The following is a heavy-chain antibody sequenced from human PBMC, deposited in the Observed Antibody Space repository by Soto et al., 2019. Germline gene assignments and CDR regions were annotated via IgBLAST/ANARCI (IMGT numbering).Heavy chain of an antibody. CDR2: INAGNGNT. CDR1: GYTFTSYA. V-gene: IGHV1-3*01. Sequence: ASVKVSCKASGYTFTSYAMHWVRQAPGQRLEWMGWINAGNGNTKYSQKFQGRVTITRDTSASTAYMELSSLRSEDTAVYYCARVIYDFWSGYSSYWFDPWGQGTLVTVS. D-gene: IGHD3-3*01. J-gene: IGHJ5*02. CDR3: ARVIYDFWSGYSSYWFDP.